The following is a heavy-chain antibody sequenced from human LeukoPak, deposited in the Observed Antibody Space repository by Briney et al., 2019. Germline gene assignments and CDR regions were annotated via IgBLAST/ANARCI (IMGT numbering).Heavy chain of an antibody. J-gene: IGHJ6*03. CDR2: IYTSGST. V-gene: IGHV4-61*02. D-gene: IGHD4-23*01. Sequence: SQTLSPTCTVSGGSISSGSYYWSWIRQPAGKGLEWIGRIYTSGSTNYNPSLKSRVTISVDTPKNQFSLKLSSVTAADTAVYYCARSRWLGPYYYYMDVWGKGTTVTVSS. CDR3: ARSRWLGPYYYYMDV. CDR1: GGSISSGSYY.